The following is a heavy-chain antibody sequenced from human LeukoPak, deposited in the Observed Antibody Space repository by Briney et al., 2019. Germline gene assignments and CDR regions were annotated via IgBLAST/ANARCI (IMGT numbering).Heavy chain of an antibody. D-gene: IGHD3-22*01. V-gene: IGHV4-59*08. Sequence: PSGTLSLTCTVSGGSISSHYWSWIRQPPGKGLEWIGYIYYSGSTNYNPSLRSRVTISVDTSKNQFSLKLSSVTAADTAVYYCARHYDSSGYYRGDAFDIWGQGTVVTVSS. J-gene: IGHJ3*02. CDR3: ARHYDSSGYYRGDAFDI. CDR1: GGSISSHY. CDR2: IYYSGST.